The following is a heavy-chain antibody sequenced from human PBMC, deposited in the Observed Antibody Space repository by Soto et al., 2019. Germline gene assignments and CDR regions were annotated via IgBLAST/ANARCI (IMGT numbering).Heavy chain of an antibody. Sequence: QVQLVQSGAEVRNPGSSVKVSCKASGDTIGSFTITWVRQAPGQGLEWMGGIIPVLGSVFYAQKFQGRVTITAEDSTSTAYMELTSLRSEDTAVFYCARGAGIFGVVAFDSWGQGTLVTVSS. CDR2: IIPVLGSV. V-gene: IGHV1-69*01. CDR3: ARGAGIFGVVAFDS. J-gene: IGHJ4*02. D-gene: IGHD3-3*01. CDR1: GDTIGSFT.